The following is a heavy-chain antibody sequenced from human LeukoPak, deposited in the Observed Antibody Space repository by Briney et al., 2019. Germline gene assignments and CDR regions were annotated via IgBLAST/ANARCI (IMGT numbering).Heavy chain of an antibody. D-gene: IGHD3-3*01. CDR1: GFTFSSYW. Sequence: PGGSLRLSCAASGFTFSSYWMSWVRQAPGKGLEWVANIKQDGSEKYYVDSVKGRFAISRDNAKNSLYLQMNSLRAEDTAVYYCARRDFGVVIGPSDVWGKGTTVTVSS. CDR2: IKQDGSEK. CDR3: ARRDFGVVIGPSDV. J-gene: IGHJ6*04. V-gene: IGHV3-7*01.